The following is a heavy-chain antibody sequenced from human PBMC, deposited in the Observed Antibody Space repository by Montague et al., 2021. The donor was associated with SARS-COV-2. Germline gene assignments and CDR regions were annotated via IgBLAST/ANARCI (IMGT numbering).Heavy chain of an antibody. CDR3: ASLGSPAYCGGDCYLRDYGTDV. CDR2: NYYSGNT. D-gene: IGHD2-21*02. V-gene: IGHV4-39*01. J-gene: IGHJ6*02. CDR1: GGSITSSAYF. Sequence: SETLSLTCTVSGGSITSSAYFWIWNRQSPGKGLEWIGTNYYSGNTYPNLSLKSRLTISMDTYKNQVALKINSVTAADTSVYSCASLGSPAYCGGDCYLRDYGTDVWGQGTRVTVSS.